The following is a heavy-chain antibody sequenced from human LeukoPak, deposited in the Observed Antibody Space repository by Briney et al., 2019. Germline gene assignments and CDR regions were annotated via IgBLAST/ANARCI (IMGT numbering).Heavy chain of an antibody. J-gene: IGHJ6*03. D-gene: IGHD5-18*01. V-gene: IGHV4-59*01. Sequence: SETLSLTCTVSGGSISSYYWSWIRQPPGKGLEWIGNIFYSGSSNYNPSLKSRVTMSVDMSKNQFSLKLGSVTAADTAVYYCARGYRYGLYYYMDVWGKGTTVTVS. CDR2: IFYSGSS. CDR3: ARGYRYGLYYYMDV. CDR1: GGSISSYY.